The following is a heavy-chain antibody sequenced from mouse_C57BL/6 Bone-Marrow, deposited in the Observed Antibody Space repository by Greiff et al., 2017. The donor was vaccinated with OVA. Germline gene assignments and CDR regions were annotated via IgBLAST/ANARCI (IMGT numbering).Heavy chain of an antibody. Sequence: EVQLQQSGAELVRPGASVKLSCTASGFNIKDDYMHWVKQRPEQGLEWIGWIDPENGDTEYASKFQGKATITADTSSNTASLQLSSLTSEDTAVYYCTTQTAQATYYAMDYWGQGTSVTVSS. CDR3: TTQTAQATYYAMDY. D-gene: IGHD3-2*02. CDR1: GFNIKDDY. V-gene: IGHV14-4*01. J-gene: IGHJ4*01. CDR2: IDPENGDT.